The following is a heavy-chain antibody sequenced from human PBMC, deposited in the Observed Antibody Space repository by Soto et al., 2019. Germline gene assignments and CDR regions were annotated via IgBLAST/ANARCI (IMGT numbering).Heavy chain of an antibody. J-gene: IGHJ6*04. Sequence: ASVKVSCKASGGTFRTYVISWVRQAPGQGLEWMGGIIPIFGTENYAQKFQGRVTITADESTSTAYMELSSLRSEDTAVYYCARDKGSGYRYGYAREYYYYCMDGWGKGNTVTVSA. CDR1: GGTFRTYV. CDR3: ARDKGSGYRYGYAREYYYYCMDG. CDR2: IIPIFGTE. D-gene: IGHD5-18*01. V-gene: IGHV1-69*13.